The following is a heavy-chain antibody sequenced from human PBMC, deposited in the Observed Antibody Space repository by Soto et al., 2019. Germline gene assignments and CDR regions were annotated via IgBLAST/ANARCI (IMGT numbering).Heavy chain of an antibody. CDR1: GFTFSSYE. CDR3: ARSAGYYYDSSGYPGDDAFDI. J-gene: IGHJ3*02. D-gene: IGHD3-22*01. Sequence: GGSLRLSCAASGFTFSSYEMDWVRQAPGKGLEWVSYISSSGSTIYYADSVKGRFTISRDNAKNSLYLQMNSLRAEDTAVYYCARSAGYYYDSSGYPGDDAFDIWGQGTMVTVSS. V-gene: IGHV3-48*03. CDR2: ISSSGSTI.